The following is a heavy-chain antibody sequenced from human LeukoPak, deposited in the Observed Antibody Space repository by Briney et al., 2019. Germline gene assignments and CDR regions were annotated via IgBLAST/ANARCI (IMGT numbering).Heavy chain of an antibody. J-gene: IGHJ4*02. CDR2: INPNSGGT. Sequence: ASVKVSCKASGYTFTGYYMHWVRQAPGQGLEWMGRINPNSGGTNYAQKFQGRVTMARDTSISTAYMELRSLRSDDTAVYYCARAPRVPFDYWGQGTLVTVSS. CDR1: GYTFTGYY. V-gene: IGHV1-2*06. CDR3: ARAPRVPFDY.